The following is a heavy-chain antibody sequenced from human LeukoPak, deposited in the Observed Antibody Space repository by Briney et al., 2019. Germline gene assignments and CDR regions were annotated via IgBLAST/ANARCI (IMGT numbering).Heavy chain of an antibody. CDR1: GGSLSSGGYH. V-gene: IGHV4-30-2*01. D-gene: IGHD5-24*01. Sequence: PSETLSLTCTVSGGSLSSGGYHWSWIRQPPGKGLEWLGYIHHNGDTYYNPSLEGRVTISVETSENQFSLKLTSVTAADTAVYYCARDAYSYTENWGQGALVTVSS. CDR3: ARDAYSYTEN. CDR2: IHHNGDT. J-gene: IGHJ4*02.